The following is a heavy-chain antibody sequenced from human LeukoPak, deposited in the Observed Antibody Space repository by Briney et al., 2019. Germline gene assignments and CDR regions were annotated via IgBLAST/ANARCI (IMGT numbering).Heavy chain of an antibody. D-gene: IGHD2-21*01. Sequence: GASVKVSCKASGYTFTNYAMHWVRQAPGQRLEWMGWINTGNGNTKYSQEFQGRVTITRDTSITTTYMELSRLRSDDTAVYYCARGGSPIFYYYIDVWGKGATVTISS. CDR1: GYTFTNYA. CDR2: INTGNGNT. CDR3: ARGGSPIFYYYIDV. V-gene: IGHV1-3*04. J-gene: IGHJ6*03.